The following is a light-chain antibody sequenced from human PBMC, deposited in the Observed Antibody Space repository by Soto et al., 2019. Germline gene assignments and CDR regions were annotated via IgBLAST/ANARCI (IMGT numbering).Light chain of an antibody. V-gene: IGKV3-20*01. CDR3: QQYNSWPRT. J-gene: IGKJ1*01. Sequence: EIVLTQSPGTLSLSPWERATLSCRASQSVSSSYLAWYQQKPGQAPRLLIYSASRRATGFPARFSGSGSGTDFTLTISSLQSEDFAVYYCQQYNSWPRTFGQGTKVDIK. CDR2: SAS. CDR1: QSVSSSY.